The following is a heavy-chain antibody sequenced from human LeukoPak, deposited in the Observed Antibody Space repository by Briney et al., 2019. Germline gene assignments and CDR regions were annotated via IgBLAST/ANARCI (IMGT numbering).Heavy chain of an antibody. CDR2: IYPGDSGT. V-gene: IGHV5-51*01. CDR1: GYSFPSHW. J-gene: IGHJ4*02. CDR3: ARAPYQLLYYFDY. D-gene: IGHD2-2*01. Sequence: GESLKISCKGSGYSFPSHWIGWVRQMPGKGLEWMGIIYPGDSGTRYSPSFQGQVTISADKSISTAYLQWSSLKASDTAMYYCARAPYQLLYYFDYWGQGTLVTVSS.